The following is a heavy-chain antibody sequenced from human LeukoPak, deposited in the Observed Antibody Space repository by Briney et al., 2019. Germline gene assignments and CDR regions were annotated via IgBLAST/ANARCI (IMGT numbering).Heavy chain of an antibody. Sequence: PGGSLRLSCAASGFTFSSYEMNWVRQAPGKGLEWVSYISSSGSTIYYADSEKGRFTISRDNAKNSLYLQMNSLRAEDTAVYYCARETPPVGGSHDDYDYWGQGTLVTVSS. V-gene: IGHV3-48*03. D-gene: IGHD1-26*01. CDR1: GFTFSSYE. J-gene: IGHJ4*02. CDR3: ARETPPVGGSHDDYDY. CDR2: ISSSGSTI.